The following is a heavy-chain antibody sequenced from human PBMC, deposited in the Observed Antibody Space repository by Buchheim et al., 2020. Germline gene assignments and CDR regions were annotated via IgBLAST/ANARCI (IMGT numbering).Heavy chain of an antibody. CDR2: IYYSGST. D-gene: IGHD3-9*01. CDR3: TRDQLYYDILTGYYRDYWYFDL. Sequence: QVQLQESGPGLVKPSQTLSLTCTVSGGSISSGGYYWSWICQHPGKGLEWIGYIYYSGSTYYNPSLKSRVTISVDTSKDQFSLKLSSVTAADTAVYYCTRDQLYYDILTGYYRDYWYFDLWGRGTL. J-gene: IGHJ2*01. CDR1: GGSISSGGYY. V-gene: IGHV4-31*03.